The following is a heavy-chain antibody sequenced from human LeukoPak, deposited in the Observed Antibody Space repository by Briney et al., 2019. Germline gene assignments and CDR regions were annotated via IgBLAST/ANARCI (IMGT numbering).Heavy chain of an antibody. CDR1: GGTFSTSA. D-gene: IGHD5-18*01. Sequence: EASVKVSCKTSGGTFSTSAITWVRQAPGQGLEWMGRIIPVLNITTYAQRFQGRVTITADTSTSTVYMELSSLRSEGTAVYYCARDQGLTAPPPYGLDVWGQGTTVIVSS. V-gene: IGHV1-69*04. CDR2: IIPVLNIT. J-gene: IGHJ6*02. CDR3: ARDQGLTAPPPYGLDV.